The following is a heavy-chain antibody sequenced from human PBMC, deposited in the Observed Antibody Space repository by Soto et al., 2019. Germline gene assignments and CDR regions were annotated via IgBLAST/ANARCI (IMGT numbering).Heavy chain of an antibody. D-gene: IGHD4-17*01. J-gene: IGHJ4*02. V-gene: IGHV3-21*01. CDR1: GFTFSSYS. CDR3: ARDLAPYGDYVGRFDY. Sequence: GGSLRLSCAASGFTFSSYSMNWVRQAPGKGLEWVSSISSSSSYIYYADSVKGRFTISRDNAKNSLYLQMNSLRAEDTAVYYCARDLAPYGDYVGRFDYWGQGTLVTVSS. CDR2: ISSSSSYI.